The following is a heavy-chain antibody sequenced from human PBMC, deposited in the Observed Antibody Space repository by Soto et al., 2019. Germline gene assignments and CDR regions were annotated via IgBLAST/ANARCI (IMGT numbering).Heavy chain of an antibody. Sequence: QVQLVESGGGVVQPGRSLRLSCAASGFTFSSYGMHWVGQAPGKGLEWVAVISYDGSNKYYADSVKGRFTISRDNSKNTLYLQINSLRAEDTAVYYCAKDRCSSGCPFDYWDQGTLVTVSS. CDR3: AKDRCSSGCPFDY. D-gene: IGHD6-19*01. J-gene: IGHJ4*02. CDR1: GFTFSSYG. V-gene: IGHV3-30*18. CDR2: ISYDGSNK.